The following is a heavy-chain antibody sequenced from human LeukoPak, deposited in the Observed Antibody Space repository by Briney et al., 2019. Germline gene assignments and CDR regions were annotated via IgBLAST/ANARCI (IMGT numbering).Heavy chain of an antibody. J-gene: IGHJ4*02. V-gene: IGHV3-53*01. Sequence: PGGSLRLSCAASGFTVSSNYMSWVRQAPGKGLEWVSVIYSSGSTYYADSVKGRFTISRDNSKNTLYLQMNSLRAEDTAVYYCARGGAARPPVYFDYWGQGTLVTVSS. D-gene: IGHD6-6*01. CDR1: GFTVSSNY. CDR2: IYSSGST. CDR3: ARGGAARPPVYFDY.